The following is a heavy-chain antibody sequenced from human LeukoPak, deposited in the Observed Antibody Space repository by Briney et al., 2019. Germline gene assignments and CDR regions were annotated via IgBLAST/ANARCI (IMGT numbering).Heavy chain of an antibody. D-gene: IGHD6-19*01. V-gene: IGHV4-59*01. J-gene: IGHJ3*02. CDR3: ATGQIAVAGGYPFNI. CDR2: IYYSGRT. Sequence: SETLSLTCTVSGDSISNYYWSWIRQPPGKGLKWIAYIYYSGRTSYNPSLTSRVTISVDTSKTQFSLTLSSVTAADTAVYYCATGQIAVAGGYPFNILGEGTMVTVSS. CDR1: GDSISNYY.